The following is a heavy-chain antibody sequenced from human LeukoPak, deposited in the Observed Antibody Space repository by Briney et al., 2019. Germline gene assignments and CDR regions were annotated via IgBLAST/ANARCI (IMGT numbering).Heavy chain of an antibody. CDR1: GYTFTSYG. Sequence: ASVKVSCKASGYTFTSYGISWVRQAPGQGLEWMGWISAYNGNTNYAQKLQGRVTMTTDTSTSTAYMELRSLRSDDTAVYYCARDSGIYDSSGYYYYYYGMDVWGQGTTVTVSS. CDR2: ISAYNGNT. CDR3: ARDSGIYDSSGYYYYYYGMDV. D-gene: IGHD3-22*01. J-gene: IGHJ6*02. V-gene: IGHV1-18*01.